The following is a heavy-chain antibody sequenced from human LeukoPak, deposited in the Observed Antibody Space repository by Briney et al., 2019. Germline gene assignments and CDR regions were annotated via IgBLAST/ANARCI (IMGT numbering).Heavy chain of an antibody. CDR3: ARRGYSYGQHFVLDY. CDR1: GYSFTSYW. V-gene: IGHV5-51*01. D-gene: IGHD5-18*01. CDR2: IYPGDFDT. J-gene: IGHJ4*02. Sequence: GESLKISCKGSGYSFTSYWIGWVRQMPGKGLEWMGIIYPGDFDTRYSPSFQGQVTISADKSISTAYLQWSSLKASDTAIYYCARRGYSYGQHFVLDYWGQGTLVTVSS.